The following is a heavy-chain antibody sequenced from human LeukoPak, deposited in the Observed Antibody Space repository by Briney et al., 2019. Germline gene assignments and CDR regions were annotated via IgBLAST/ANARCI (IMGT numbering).Heavy chain of an antibody. D-gene: IGHD6-19*01. Sequence: PGGSLRLSCAASGFSFSYYGMNWVRQAPGKGLEWVAVISEDGSNKYYADSVQGRFVISRDNSKSTLYLQMNSLRAEDTAIYYCVNFIEVPGFTWGQGTLVTVSS. CDR1: GFSFSYYG. CDR2: ISEDGSNK. CDR3: VNFIEVPGFT. V-gene: IGHV3-30*18. J-gene: IGHJ5*02.